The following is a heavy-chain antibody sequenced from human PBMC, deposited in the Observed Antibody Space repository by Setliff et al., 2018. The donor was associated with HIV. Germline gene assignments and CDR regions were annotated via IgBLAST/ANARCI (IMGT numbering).Heavy chain of an antibody. CDR3: AREGVYYSFWSGSSYYYGLDV. D-gene: IGHD3-3*01. J-gene: IGHJ6*02. CDR1: GFSFSSYW. Sequence: PGGSLRLSCAASGFSFSSYWMSWVRQAPGKGLEWVANIKGDGSATYYVDSVKGRFTISRDNADNSLCLQMNSLRVEDTAVYYCAREGVYYSFWSGSSYYYGLDVWGQGTTVTVS. CDR2: IKGDGSAT. V-gene: IGHV3-7*01.